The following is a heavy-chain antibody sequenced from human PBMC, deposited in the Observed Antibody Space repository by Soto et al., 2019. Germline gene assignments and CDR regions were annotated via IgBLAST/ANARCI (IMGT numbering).Heavy chain of an antibody. D-gene: IGHD2-2*01. CDR2: IYYTGST. V-gene: IGHV4-59*01. CDR3: ARAEYCSSTTCPRGHYYFDY. J-gene: IGHJ4*02. CDR1: GGSISSYY. Sequence: SLTCTVSGGSISSYYWSWIRQPPGKGLEWIGYIYYTGSTNYNPSLKSRVTISLDTSKNQFSLKLNSVTAADTAVYYCARAEYCSSTTCPRGHYYFDYWGQGTLVTVSS.